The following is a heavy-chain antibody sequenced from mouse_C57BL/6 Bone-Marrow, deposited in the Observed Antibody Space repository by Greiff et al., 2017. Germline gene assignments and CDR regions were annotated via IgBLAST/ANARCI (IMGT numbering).Heavy chain of an antibody. Sequence: QVQLQQSGAELARPGASVKLSCKASGYTFTSYGISWVKQRTGQGLEWIGEIYPRSGNTYYNEKFKGKGTLTADKSSSTAYMELRSLTSEDAAVYFCGSEYITTSMDYWGQGTSVTVSS. J-gene: IGHJ4*01. CDR3: GSEYITTSMDY. CDR2: IYPRSGNT. V-gene: IGHV1-81*01. D-gene: IGHD1-1*01. CDR1: GYTFTSYG.